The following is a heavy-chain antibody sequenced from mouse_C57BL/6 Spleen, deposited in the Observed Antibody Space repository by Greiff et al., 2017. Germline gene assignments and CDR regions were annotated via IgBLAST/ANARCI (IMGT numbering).Heavy chain of an antibody. J-gene: IGHJ3*01. CDR3: ARKDDYAWFAY. D-gene: IGHD2-4*01. CDR2: ISSGSSTI. Sequence: EVKVVESGGGLVKPGGSLKLSCAASGFTFSDYGMHWVRQAPEKGLEWVAYISSGSSTIYYADTVKGRFTISRDNAKNTLFLQMTSLRSEDTAMYYCARKDDYAWFAYWGQGTLVTVSA. V-gene: IGHV5-17*01. CDR1: GFTFSDYG.